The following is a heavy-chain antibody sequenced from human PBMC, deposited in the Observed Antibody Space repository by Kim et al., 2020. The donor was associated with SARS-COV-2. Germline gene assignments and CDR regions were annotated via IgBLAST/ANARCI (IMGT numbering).Heavy chain of an antibody. CDR3: ARLTRASHFED. V-gene: IGHV4-39*01. J-gene: IGHJ4*02. Sequence: SETLSLTCVVSGCSISSNDYYWAWIRQPPGKGLEWIGHISYSGTTFYNPSLKSRVTISVDTWRTRYSLNLNPVTATDTAVYYCARLTRASHFEDWGQGTLVTVSS. D-gene: IGHD1-26*01. CDR1: GCSISSNDYY. CDR2: ISYSGTT.